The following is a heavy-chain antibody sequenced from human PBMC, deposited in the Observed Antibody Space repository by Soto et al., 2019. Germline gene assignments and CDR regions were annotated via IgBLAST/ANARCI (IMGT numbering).Heavy chain of an antibody. Sequence: QVQLVESGGGVVQPGRSLRLSCAASGFTFSSYGMHWVRQAPGKGLEWVAVISYDGSNKYYADSVKGRFTISRDNSKNTLYLQMNSLRAEDTAVYYCAKDAAAAWNYYYYYGMDVWGQGTTVTVSS. CDR2: ISYDGSNK. CDR1: GFTFSSYG. D-gene: IGHD6-13*01. CDR3: AKDAAAAWNYYYYYGMDV. V-gene: IGHV3-30*18. J-gene: IGHJ6*02.